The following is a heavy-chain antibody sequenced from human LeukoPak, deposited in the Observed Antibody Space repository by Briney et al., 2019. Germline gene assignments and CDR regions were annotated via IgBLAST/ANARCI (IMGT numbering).Heavy chain of an antibody. V-gene: IGHV3-66*01. D-gene: IGHD2-2*01. J-gene: IGHJ6*03. CDR2: IYSGGDT. CDR1: GFTVSSDY. Sequence: QSGGSLRLSCAASGFTVSSDYMGWVRQAPGKGLEWVSVIYSGGDTYYADSVKGRFTISRDNAKSSLYLQLNSLRAEDTAVYYCATRSCSISACRASSYHCMDFWGKGTTVTVSS. CDR3: ATRSCSISACRASSYHCMDF.